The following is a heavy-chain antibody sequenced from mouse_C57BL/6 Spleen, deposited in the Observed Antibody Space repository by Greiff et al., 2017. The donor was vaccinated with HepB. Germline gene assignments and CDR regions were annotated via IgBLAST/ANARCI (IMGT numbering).Heavy chain of an antibody. Sequence: VKLQESGAELVRPGTSVKVSCKASGYAFTNYLIEWVKQRPGQGLEWIGVINPGSGGTNYNEKFKGKATLTADESSSTAYMQLSSLTSEDSAVYFCARREGYGNYGEGAMDYWGQGTSVTVSS. J-gene: IGHJ4*01. V-gene: IGHV1-54*01. CDR2: INPGSGGT. D-gene: IGHD2-1*01. CDR1: GYAFTNYL. CDR3: ARREGYGNYGEGAMDY.